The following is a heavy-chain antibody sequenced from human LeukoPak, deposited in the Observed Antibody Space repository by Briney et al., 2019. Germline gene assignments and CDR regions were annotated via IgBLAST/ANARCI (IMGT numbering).Heavy chain of an antibody. D-gene: IGHD1-26*01. CDR2: IYHSGST. CDR1: GYSISSGYY. V-gene: IGHV4-38-2*02. J-gene: IGHJ5*02. CDR3: ARDYSGSYYGWFDP. Sequence: SETLSLTCTVSGYSISSGYYWGWLRQPPGKGLGWIGSIYHSGSTYYNPSLKSRVTISVDTSKNQFSLKLSSVTAADTAVYYCARDYSGSYYGWFDPWGQGTLVTVSS.